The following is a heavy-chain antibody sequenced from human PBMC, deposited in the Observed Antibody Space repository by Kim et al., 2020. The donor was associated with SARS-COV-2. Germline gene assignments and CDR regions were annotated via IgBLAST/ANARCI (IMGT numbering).Heavy chain of an antibody. Sequence: SETLSLTCSVSGGSISRTNHYWGWIRRAPGKGLEWIGSIYDFGTTYYNPSLNSRVTISVDMSTNQFSLPLTSVTAADTAVYYCTRHPVRYYFDYWGQGALVTLSS. V-gene: IGHV4-39*01. CDR3: TRHPVRYYFDY. CDR1: GGSISRTNHY. CDR2: IYDFGTT. J-gene: IGHJ4*02.